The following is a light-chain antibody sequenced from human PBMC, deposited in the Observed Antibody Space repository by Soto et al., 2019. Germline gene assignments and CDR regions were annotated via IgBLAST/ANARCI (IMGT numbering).Light chain of an antibody. CDR2: DAS. CDR3: QKRHNWPIT. CDR1: QSVSSY. J-gene: IGKJ5*01. V-gene: IGKV3-11*01. Sequence: VMTQSPATLSVSPGDRATLSCRASQSVSSYLAWYQQKPGQAPRLLIYDASNRATGIPDRLSGGGSGTDFTLTISSLEPEDFGVYYCQKRHNWPITCGQGTRLEIK.